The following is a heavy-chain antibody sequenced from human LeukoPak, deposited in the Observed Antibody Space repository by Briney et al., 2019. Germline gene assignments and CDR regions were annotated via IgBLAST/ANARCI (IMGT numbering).Heavy chain of an antibody. V-gene: IGHV3-53*01. CDR1: GFTVSSNY. CDR3: ARGYCGGDCYSSYYYYYMDV. Sequence: GGSLRLSCAASGFTVSSNYMSWVRQAPGKGLEWVSVIYSGGSTYYADSVKGRFTIPRDNSKNTLYLQMNSLRAEDTAVYYCARGYCGGDCYSSYYYYYMDVWGKGTTVTVSS. J-gene: IGHJ6*03. CDR2: IYSGGST. D-gene: IGHD2-21*02.